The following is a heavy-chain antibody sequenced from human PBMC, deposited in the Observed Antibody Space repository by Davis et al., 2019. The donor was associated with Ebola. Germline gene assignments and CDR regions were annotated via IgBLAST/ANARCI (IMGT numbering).Heavy chain of an antibody. CDR2: ISSSSSTI. V-gene: IGHV3-48*02. Sequence: GESLKISCAASGFTFSSYSMNWVRQAPGKGLEWVSYISSSSSTIYYADSVKGRFTISRDNAKNSLYLQMNSLRDEDTAVYYCARASRTTVTILDYWGQGTLVTVSS. D-gene: IGHD4-17*01. J-gene: IGHJ4*02. CDR1: GFTFSSYS. CDR3: ARASRTTVTILDY.